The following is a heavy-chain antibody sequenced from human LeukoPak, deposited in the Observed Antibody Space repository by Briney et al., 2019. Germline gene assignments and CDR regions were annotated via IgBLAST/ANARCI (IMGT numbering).Heavy chain of an antibody. J-gene: IGHJ4*02. CDR2: ISGSGGST. D-gene: IGHD5-18*01. CDR3: AKRPSYSYGYY. CDR1: GFTFSSYA. Sequence: GGSLRLSCVASGFTFSSYAMSWVRQAPGKGLEWVSAISGSGGSTYYADSVKGRFTISRDNSKNTLYLQMNSLRAEDTAVYYCAKRPSYSYGYYWGQGTLVTVSS. V-gene: IGHV3-23*01.